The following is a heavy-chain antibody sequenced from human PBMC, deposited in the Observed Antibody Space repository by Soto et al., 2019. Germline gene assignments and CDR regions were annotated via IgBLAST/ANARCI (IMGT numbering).Heavy chain of an antibody. J-gene: IGHJ4*02. Sequence: QVQLQESGPGLVKPSQTLSLTCTVSGGSISSGGYYWSWIRQHPGKGLEWIGYIYYSGSTYYNPSLKSRVTISVDTSKNQFSLKLSSVTAADTAVYYGARELGYCTNGVCSDYFDYWGQGTLVTVSS. D-gene: IGHD2-8*01. V-gene: IGHV4-31*03. CDR3: ARELGYCTNGVCSDYFDY. CDR2: IYYSGST. CDR1: GGSISSGGYY.